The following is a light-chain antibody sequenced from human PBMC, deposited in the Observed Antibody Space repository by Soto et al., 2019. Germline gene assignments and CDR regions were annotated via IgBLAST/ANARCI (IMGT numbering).Light chain of an antibody. CDR3: VAWDDSLNGPV. CDR1: SSNLGSNS. V-gene: IGLV1-44*01. Sequence: QSVLTQPPSASGIPGQRVIISCSGSSSNLGSNSGNWYQQLPGTAPKLLIYNTYQRPLGVPDRFSGSKSGTSASLAISGLQSEDEGDYFCVAWDDSLNGPVFGGGTKLTV. CDR2: NTY. J-gene: IGLJ3*02.